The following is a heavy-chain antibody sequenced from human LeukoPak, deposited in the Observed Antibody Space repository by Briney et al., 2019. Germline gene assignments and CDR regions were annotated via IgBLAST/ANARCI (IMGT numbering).Heavy chain of an antibody. CDR3: ARYPASFYYGMDV. J-gene: IGHJ6*02. V-gene: IGHV3-33*01. Sequence: GRSLRLSCAASGFTFSSYGMHWVRQAPGKGLEWVAVIWYDGSNKYYADSVKGRFTISRDNSKNTLYLQMNSLRAEGTAVYYCARYPASFYYGMDVWGQGTTVTVSS. CDR2: IWYDGSNK. CDR1: GFTFSSYG.